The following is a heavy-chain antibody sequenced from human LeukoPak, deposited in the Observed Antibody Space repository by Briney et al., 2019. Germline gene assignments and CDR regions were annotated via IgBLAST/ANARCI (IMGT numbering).Heavy chain of an antibody. Sequence: SETLSLTCAVSSYSISSGYYWGWIRQPPGKGLEWIGSIYHSGSTYYNPSLKSRVTISADTSKNQFSLKLSSVTAADTAVYYCARDRGFYYGSGSYVYYFDYWGQGTLVTVSS. V-gene: IGHV4-38-2*02. CDR2: IYHSGST. CDR3: ARDRGFYYGSGSYVYYFDY. J-gene: IGHJ4*02. D-gene: IGHD3-10*01. CDR1: SYSISSGYY.